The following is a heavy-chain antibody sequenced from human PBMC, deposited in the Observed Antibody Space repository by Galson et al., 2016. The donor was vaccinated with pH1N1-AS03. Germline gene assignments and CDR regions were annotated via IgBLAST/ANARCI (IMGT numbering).Heavy chain of an antibody. Sequence: LSLTCTVSEDSITTFCWSWIRQPAGKGLEWVGRTCVSGTTNYNPSLKSRVTLSADRSKNQFSLKLYSVTAADTAVYYCARIHPELPDIWGQGTLVNV. J-gene: IGHJ3*02. D-gene: IGHD5-24*01. CDR2: TCVSGTT. V-gene: IGHV4-4*07. CDR1: EDSITTFC. CDR3: ARIHPELPDI.